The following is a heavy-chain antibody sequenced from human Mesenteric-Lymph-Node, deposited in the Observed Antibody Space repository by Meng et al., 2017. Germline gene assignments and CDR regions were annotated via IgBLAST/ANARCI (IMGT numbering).Heavy chain of an antibody. Sequence: GESLKISCAASGFTFSSYAMTWIRQAPGKGLEWVSYISSSGSIIYYADSVKGRFTISRDNAKNSLFLQMNSLRAEDTAVYYCARGRSGDYYDSSGKLDYWGRGTLVTVSS. V-gene: IGHV3-48*04. CDR1: GFTFSSYA. D-gene: IGHD3-22*01. J-gene: IGHJ4*02. CDR2: ISSSGSII. CDR3: ARGRSGDYYDSSGKLDY.